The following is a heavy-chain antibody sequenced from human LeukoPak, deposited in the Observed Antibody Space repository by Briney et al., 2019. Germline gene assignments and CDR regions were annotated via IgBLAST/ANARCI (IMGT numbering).Heavy chain of an antibody. CDR2: MNPNSGNT. V-gene: IGHV1-8*02. CDR3: ARGLSSSWYLGAFDI. J-gene: IGHJ3*02. D-gene: IGHD6-13*01. Sequence: ASVKVSCKASGYTFTSYGISWVRQAPGQGLEWMGWMNPNSGNTGYAQKFQGRVTMTRNTSISTAYMELSSLRSEDTAVYYCARGLSSSWYLGAFDIWGQGTMVTVSS. CDR1: GYTFTSYG.